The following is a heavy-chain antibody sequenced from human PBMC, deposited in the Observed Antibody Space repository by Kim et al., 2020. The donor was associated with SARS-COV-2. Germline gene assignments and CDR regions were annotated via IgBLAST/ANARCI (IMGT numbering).Heavy chain of an antibody. Sequence: ASVKVSCQASGYTFTSYDISWVRQATGQGLEWMGWMNPNTGDTGYAQKFQGRVSMTRSTSINTAYMELNSLRSDDTAIYYCARGARSDHCRRSTCYSNYFDTWGQGMLVTVSS. CDR1: GYTFTSYD. V-gene: IGHV1-8*01. D-gene: IGHD2-2*01. J-gene: IGHJ5*02. CDR3: ARGARSDHCRRSTCYSNYFDT. CDR2: MNPNTGDT.